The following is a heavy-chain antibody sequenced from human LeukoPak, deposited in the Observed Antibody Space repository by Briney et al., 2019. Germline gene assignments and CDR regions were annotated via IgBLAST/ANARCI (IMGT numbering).Heavy chain of an antibody. CDR3: ARQPTNYYDSSGLEY. CDR2: IYYSGST. Sequence: SETLSLTCTVSGGSISSSSYYWGWIRQPPGKGLEWIGSIYYSGSTYYNPSLKSRVTISVDTSKDQFSPKLSSVTAADTAVYYCARQPTNYYDSSGLEYWGQGTLVTVSS. V-gene: IGHV4-39*01. CDR1: GGSISSSSYY. J-gene: IGHJ4*02. D-gene: IGHD3-22*01.